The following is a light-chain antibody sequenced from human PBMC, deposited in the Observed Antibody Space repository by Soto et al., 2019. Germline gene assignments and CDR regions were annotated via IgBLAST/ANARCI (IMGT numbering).Light chain of an antibody. Sequence: DLQMTQSPSSLSAAVGDRVTITCRASQSIARFLNWYQQKPGEVPKLLIFGASYLRSGVPSRFSDSGSGTDFTFTISSLQPEDIATYYCQQYSHLITFGQGTRLEIK. CDR1: QSIARF. CDR2: GAS. J-gene: IGKJ5*01. V-gene: IGKV1-33*01. CDR3: QQYSHLIT.